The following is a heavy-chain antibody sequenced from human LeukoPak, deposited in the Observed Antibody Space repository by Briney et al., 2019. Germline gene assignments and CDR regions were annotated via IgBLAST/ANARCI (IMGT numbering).Heavy chain of an antibody. CDR2: IYHSGST. D-gene: IGHD6-19*01. J-gene: IGHJ5*02. V-gene: IGHV4-59*01. Sequence: SETLSLTCTVSGGSISSYYWSWIRQPPGKGLEWIGYIYHSGSTNYNPSLKSRVTISVDTSKNQFSLKLSSVTAADTAVYYCARDRRDSSGWYNNWFDPWGQGTLVTVSS. CDR1: GGSISSYY. CDR3: ARDRRDSSGWYNNWFDP.